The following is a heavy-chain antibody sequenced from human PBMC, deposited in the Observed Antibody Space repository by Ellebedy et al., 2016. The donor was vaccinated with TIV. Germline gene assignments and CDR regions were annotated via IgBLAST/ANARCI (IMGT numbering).Heavy chain of an antibody. D-gene: IGHD3-3*01. CDR3: ARVRDFWSGYVHYYYGMDV. J-gene: IGHJ6*02. V-gene: IGHV1-69*06. CDR2: IIPIFGTA. Sequence: SVKVSXKASGGTFSSYAISWVRQAPGQGLEWMGGIIPIFGTANYAQKFQGRVTITADKSTSTADMELSSLRSEDTAVYYCARVRDFWSGYVHYYYGMDVWGQGTTVTVSS. CDR1: GGTFSSYA.